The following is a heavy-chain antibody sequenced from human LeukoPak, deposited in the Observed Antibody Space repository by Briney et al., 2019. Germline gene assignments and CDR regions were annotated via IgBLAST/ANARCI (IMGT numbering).Heavy chain of an antibody. CDR1: GFTFSGSA. CDR3: TTLRIYCSGGSCEIDY. CDR2: IRSKANSYAT. Sequence: GGSLRLSCAASGFTFSGSAMHWVRQASGKGLEWVGRIRSKANSYATAYAAPVKGRFTISRDDSKNTAYLQMNSLKTEDTAVYYCTTLRIYCSGGSCEIDYWGQGTLVTVSS. D-gene: IGHD2-15*01. V-gene: IGHV3-73*01. J-gene: IGHJ4*02.